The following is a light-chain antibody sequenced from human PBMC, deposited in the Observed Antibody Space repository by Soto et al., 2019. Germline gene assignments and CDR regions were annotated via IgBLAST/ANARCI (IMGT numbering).Light chain of an antibody. J-gene: IGKJ1*01. CDR1: QSISSW. CDR2: KAS. Sequence: DIQMTQYPSTTSASIGDRVTITCRASQSISSWLAWYQQKPGKAPKLLIYKASSLESGVPSRFSGSGSGTEFTLTISSLQPDDFAPYYCQQYNSYPWTFGQGTKVEIK. CDR3: QQYNSYPWT. V-gene: IGKV1-5*03.